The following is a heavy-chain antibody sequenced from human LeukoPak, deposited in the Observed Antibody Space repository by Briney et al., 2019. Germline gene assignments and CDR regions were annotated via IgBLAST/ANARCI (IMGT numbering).Heavy chain of an antibody. CDR3: AKRPVSHGTTD. D-gene: IGHD1-7*01. CDR1: GFTFSSSA. CDR2: ISDSGSST. J-gene: IGHJ4*02. Sequence: GGSLRLSCAASGFTFSSSAMTWVRQAPGKGLEWVSGISDSGSSTYYADSVKGRFTISRDNSRNSLYLQMNSLRPEDTALYYCAKRPVSHGTTDWGQGTLVTVSS. V-gene: IGHV3-23*01.